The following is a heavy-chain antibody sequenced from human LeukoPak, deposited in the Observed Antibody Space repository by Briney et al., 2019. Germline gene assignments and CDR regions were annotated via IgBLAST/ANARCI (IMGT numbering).Heavy chain of an antibody. CDR1: GGSISSGDYY. CDR2: IYYSGST. V-gene: IGHV4-30-4*01. CDR3: NRVVAAAMHLDWFDP. D-gene: IGHD2-2*01. Sequence: SETLSLTYTVSGGSISSGDYYWSWIRQPPGKGLEWIGYIYYSGSTYYNPSLKSRVTISVDTSKNQFSLKLSSVTAADTAVYYCNRVVAAAMHLDWFDPWGQGTLVTVSS. J-gene: IGHJ5*02.